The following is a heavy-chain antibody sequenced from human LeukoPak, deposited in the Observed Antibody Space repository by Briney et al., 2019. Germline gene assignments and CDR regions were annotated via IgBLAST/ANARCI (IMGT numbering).Heavy chain of an antibody. J-gene: IGHJ3*02. V-gene: IGHV3-21*01. Sequence: GGSLRLSCAASGFTFSSYSMNWVRQAPGKGLEWVSSISSSSSYIYYADSVKGRFTISRDNAKNSLYLQMNSLRAEDTAVYYCAREITMISPDADAFDIWGQGTMVTVSS. CDR3: AREITMISPDADAFDI. CDR1: GFTFSSYS. D-gene: IGHD3-22*01. CDR2: ISSSSSYI.